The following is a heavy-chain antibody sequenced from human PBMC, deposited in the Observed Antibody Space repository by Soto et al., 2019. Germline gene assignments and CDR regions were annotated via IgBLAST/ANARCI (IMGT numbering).Heavy chain of an antibody. V-gene: IGHV4-59*01. J-gene: IGHJ6*02. Sequence: SETLSLTCAVYGGSFSGYYWSWIRRPPGKGLEWIGYIYYSGSTNYNPSLKSRVTISVDTSKNQFSLKLSSVTAADTAVYYCGRGDPLLWFGEKVYYGMDVWGQGTTVTVSS. CDR1: GGSFSGYY. CDR2: IYYSGST. D-gene: IGHD3-10*01. CDR3: GRGDPLLWFGEKVYYGMDV.